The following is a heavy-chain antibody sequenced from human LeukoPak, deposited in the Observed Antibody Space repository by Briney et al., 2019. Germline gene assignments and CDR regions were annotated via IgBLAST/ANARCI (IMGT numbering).Heavy chain of an antibody. CDR1: GYAFIYYF. D-gene: IGHD6-19*01. CDR2: INPNGGGK. CDR3: ARGFSSGRFGFDI. Sequence: ASVKVSCKASGYAFIYYFMFWVRQAPGQGLEWMGRINPNGGGKKYAQKFQGRVTMTRDTSISAAYMELSGLRSDDAAVFYCARGFSSGRFGFDIGGPGTVVAVSP. V-gene: IGHV1-2*06. J-gene: IGHJ3*02.